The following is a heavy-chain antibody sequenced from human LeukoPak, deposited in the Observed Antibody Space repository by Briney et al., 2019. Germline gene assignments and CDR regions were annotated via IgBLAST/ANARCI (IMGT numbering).Heavy chain of an antibody. D-gene: IGHD3-10*01. CDR3: AKVLIWFGELRGSENWFDP. Sequence: GGSLRLSCAASGFTYNKYAVSWVRQAPGKGLEWVSVISGSGGDTYYADCVKGRFTISRDNSKNTVYLQMNSLRAEDTAVYYCAKVLIWFGELRGSENWFDPWGQGTLVAVSS. J-gene: IGHJ5*02. CDR1: GFTYNKYA. CDR2: ISGSGGDT. V-gene: IGHV3-23*01.